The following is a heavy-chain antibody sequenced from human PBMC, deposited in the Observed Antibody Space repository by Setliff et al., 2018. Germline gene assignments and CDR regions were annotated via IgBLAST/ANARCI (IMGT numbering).Heavy chain of an antibody. V-gene: IGHV1-46*01. CDR2: INPSGGRL. D-gene: IGHD3-9*01. CDR1: GHTLIGYY. Sequence: ASVKVSCKTSGHTLIGYYFHGVRQAPGQGLEWMGWINPSGGRLSYAEKFQDRVTMTRDTSTNTVYMDLSSLRDDDTAVYYCAREVSTGENSGCDIWGQGTVVTVSS. J-gene: IGHJ3*02. CDR3: AREVSTGENSGCDI.